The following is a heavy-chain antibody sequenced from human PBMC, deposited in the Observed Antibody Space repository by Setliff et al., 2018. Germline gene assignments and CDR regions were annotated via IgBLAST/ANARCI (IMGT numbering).Heavy chain of an antibody. CDR3: ARTYCSDTGCYDYYYYMDV. J-gene: IGHJ6*03. CDR1: GVTFSRHA. Sequence: SLRLSCAASGVTFSRHAMHWVRQAPGKGLEWVAVMSNDGSDKNYADSVKGRFTISRDNSKNTLYLQMNSLRAEDTAVYYCARTYCSDTGCYDYYYYMDVWGKGTTVTVS. CDR2: MSNDGSDK. D-gene: IGHD2-2*01. V-gene: IGHV3-30*01.